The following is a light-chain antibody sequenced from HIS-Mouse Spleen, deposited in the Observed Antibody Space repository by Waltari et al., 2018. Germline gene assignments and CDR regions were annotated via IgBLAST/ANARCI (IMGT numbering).Light chain of an antibody. Sequence: QSALTQPASVSGSPGQSITISCTGTSSDVGRYNLVSWYQQHPGKAPKLMIYEGSKRPSGVSNRFSGSTSGNTASLTISGLQAEDEADYYCCSYAGSSTYWVFGGGTKLTVL. CDR2: EGS. V-gene: IGLV2-23*01. CDR3: CSYAGSSTYWV. CDR1: SSDVGRYNL. J-gene: IGLJ3*02.